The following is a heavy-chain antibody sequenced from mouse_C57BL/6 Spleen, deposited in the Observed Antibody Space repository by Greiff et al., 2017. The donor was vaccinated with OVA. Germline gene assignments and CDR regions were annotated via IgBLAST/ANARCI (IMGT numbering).Heavy chain of an antibody. CDR3: ARVGTGAMDY. CDR1: GYTFTSYW. D-gene: IGHD3-1*01. V-gene: IGHV1-69*01. Sequence: QPGAELVMPGASVKLSCKASGYTFTSYWMHWVKQRPGQGLEWIGEIDPSDSYTNYNQKFKGKSTLTVDKSSSTAYMQLSSLTSEDSAVYYCARVGTGAMDYWGQGTSVTVSS. J-gene: IGHJ4*01. CDR2: IDPSDSYT.